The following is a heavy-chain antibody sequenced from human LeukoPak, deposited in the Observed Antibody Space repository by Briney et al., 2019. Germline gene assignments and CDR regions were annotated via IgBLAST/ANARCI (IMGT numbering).Heavy chain of an antibody. CDR3: ARQDDQDHGDPNCFDP. D-gene: IGHD4-17*01. CDR1: GGSINSGGFY. Sequence: SETLSLTCSVSGGSINSGGFYWGWVRQSPGKGLELIGSIRHTWTTFYNPSLQSRVSISIDPSKNQFPLKVPPVTAADTAVYYCARQDDQDHGDPNCFDPWGQGTLVIVSS. J-gene: IGHJ5*02. CDR2: IRHTWTT. V-gene: IGHV4-39*01.